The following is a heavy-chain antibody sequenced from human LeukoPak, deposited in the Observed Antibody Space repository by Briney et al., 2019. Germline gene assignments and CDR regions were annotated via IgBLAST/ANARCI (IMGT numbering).Heavy chain of an antibody. Sequence: SETLSLTCAVYGGSFSGYYWSWIRQPPGKGLEWIGEINHSGSTNYNPSLKSRVTISVDTSKNQFSLRLSSVTAADTAVYYCARSKGDSSSRYFDDWGQGTLLTVSS. CDR2: INHSGST. CDR1: GGSFSGYY. D-gene: IGHD6-6*01. J-gene: IGHJ4*02. CDR3: ARSKGDSSSRYFDD. V-gene: IGHV4-34*01.